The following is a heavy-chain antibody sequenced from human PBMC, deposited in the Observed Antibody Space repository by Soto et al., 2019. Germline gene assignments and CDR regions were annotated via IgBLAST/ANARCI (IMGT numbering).Heavy chain of an antibody. V-gene: IGHV3-23*01. CDR2: ISGSGGST. D-gene: IGHD5-12*01. CDR1: GFTFSSYA. CDR3: VATITNPYYYYYYMDV. Sequence: PGGSLRLSCAASGFTFSSYAMIWVRQAPGKGLEWVSAISGSGGSTYYADSMRGRFTISRDNSKNTLYLQMNSLRAEDTAVYYCVATITNPYYYYYYMDVWGKGTTVTVSS. J-gene: IGHJ6*03.